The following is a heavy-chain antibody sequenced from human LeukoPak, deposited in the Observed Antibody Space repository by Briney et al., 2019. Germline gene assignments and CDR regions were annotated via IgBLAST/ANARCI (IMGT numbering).Heavy chain of an antibody. CDR2: IIVGSGQS. Sequence: SVKVSCKASGFTLINSAVQWVRQARGQRLEWVGWIIVGSGQSRYAQKFQERVTITRDMSTSTAFLELSSLRSEDSAVYYCAAGDTLVRGVIIPFAPWGQGTLVTVSS. CDR1: GFTLINSA. J-gene: IGHJ5*02. CDR3: AAGDTLVRGVIIPFAP. D-gene: IGHD3-10*01. V-gene: IGHV1-58*01.